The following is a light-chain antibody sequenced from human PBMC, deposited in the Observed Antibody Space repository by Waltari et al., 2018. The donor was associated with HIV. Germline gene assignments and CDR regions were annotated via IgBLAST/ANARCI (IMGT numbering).Light chain of an antibody. CDR3: SSYSSTDTVGL. CDR2: EVS. V-gene: IGLV2-14*01. J-gene: IGLJ2*01. CDR1: SSDVGNHNY. Sequence: QSALTQPASVSGSPGQSITISCTGTSSDVGNHNYVSWYQQHPDNVPTLIIYEVSTRRSGVFIRFSGSKTGNTGFLIIVGLQASDAAHYYCSSYSSTDTVGLFGGGTKLTVL.